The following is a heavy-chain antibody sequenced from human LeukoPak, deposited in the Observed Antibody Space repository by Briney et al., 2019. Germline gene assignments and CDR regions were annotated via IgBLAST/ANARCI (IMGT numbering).Heavy chain of an antibody. CDR2: IYSGGST. J-gene: IGHJ4*02. CDR1: GFTVSSNY. D-gene: IGHD2-2*01. V-gene: IGHV3-66*02. Sequence: GSLRLSCAASGFTVSSNYMSWVRQAPGKGLEWVSVIYSGGSTYYADSVKGRFTISRDNSKNTLYLQMNSLRAEDTAVYYCARGLQLLACYDYWGQGTLVTVSS. CDR3: ARGLQLLACYDY.